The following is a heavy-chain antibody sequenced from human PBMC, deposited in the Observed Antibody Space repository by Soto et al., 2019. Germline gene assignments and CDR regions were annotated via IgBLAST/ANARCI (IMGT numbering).Heavy chain of an antibody. V-gene: IGHV3-33*01. CDR1: GFTFSSYG. Sequence: QVQLVESGGGVVQPGRSLRLSCAASGFTFSSYGMHWVRQAPGKGLAWVAVIWYDGSNKYYADSVKGRFTISRDNSKNTLYLQMNSLRAEYTAVYYCARAYGKNPNDACDIWGQGTMVTVSS. J-gene: IGHJ3*02. D-gene: IGHD4-17*01. CDR3: ARAYGKNPNDACDI. CDR2: IWYDGSNK.